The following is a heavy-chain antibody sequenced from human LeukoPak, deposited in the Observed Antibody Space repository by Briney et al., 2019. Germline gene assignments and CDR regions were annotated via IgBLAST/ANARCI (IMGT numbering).Heavy chain of an antibody. CDR3: ARAATSGYSIQSDAFDI. J-gene: IGHJ3*02. CDR2: IIPIFGTA. Sequence: GASVNVSCKSSGGTFSSYAISWVRQAPGQGLEWMGGIIPIFGTANYAQKFQGRVTITADESTSTAYMELSSLRSEDTAVYYCARAATSGYSIQSDAFDIWGQGTMVTVSS. CDR1: GGTFSSYA. D-gene: IGHD6-13*01. V-gene: IGHV1-69*01.